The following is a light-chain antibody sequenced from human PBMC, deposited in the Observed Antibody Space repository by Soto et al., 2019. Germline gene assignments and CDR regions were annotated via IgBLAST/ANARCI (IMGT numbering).Light chain of an antibody. Sequence: EIVMTQSPATLSVAPGERSTLSCRASQSVSSTYLAWYQQKHGQAPRLLIYGASSRATGIPDRFSGSGSGTDFTLSISRLEPEDFAVYYCQQYGRSPLTFGGGTKV. V-gene: IGKV3-20*01. CDR3: QQYGRSPLT. CDR2: GAS. J-gene: IGKJ4*01. CDR1: QSVSSTY.